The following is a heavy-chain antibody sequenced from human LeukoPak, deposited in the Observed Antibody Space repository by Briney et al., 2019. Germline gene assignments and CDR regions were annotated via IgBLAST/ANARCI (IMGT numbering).Heavy chain of an antibody. Sequence: GESLKISCQGSGYSFTSYWIGWVRQMPGKGLEWMGIVYPDDSDTRYSPSFQGQVTISADKSINTACLQWSSLKASDTAMYYCARHLGHYYDTSGYYSHFDYWGQGTLVTVSS. CDR1: GYSFTSYW. V-gene: IGHV5-51*01. J-gene: IGHJ4*02. CDR2: VYPDDSDT. D-gene: IGHD3-22*01. CDR3: ARHLGHYYDTSGYYSHFDY.